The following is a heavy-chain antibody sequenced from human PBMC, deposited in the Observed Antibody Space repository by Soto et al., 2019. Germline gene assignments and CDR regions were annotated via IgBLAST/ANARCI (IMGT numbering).Heavy chain of an antibody. CDR1: GFTFSSYA. Sequence: EVQLLESGGGLVQPGGSLRLSCAASGFTFSSYAMTWVRQAPGKGLEWVSAISGSGDSTYYADSVKGRFTISRDNSKNPLYLQMNSLRVDDTAVYYCTNTRSSGWEAWGQGTLVTVSS. CDR3: TNTRSSGWEA. D-gene: IGHD6-19*01. J-gene: IGHJ5*02. CDR2: ISGSGDST. V-gene: IGHV3-23*01.